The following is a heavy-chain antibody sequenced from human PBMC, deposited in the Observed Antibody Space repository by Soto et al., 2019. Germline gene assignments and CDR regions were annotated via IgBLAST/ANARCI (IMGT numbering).Heavy chain of an antibody. CDR2: ISGSGDST. CDR3: ARRGSGSYFDS. V-gene: IGHV3-23*01. D-gene: IGHD1-26*01. CDR1: GFTFSSYA. J-gene: IGHJ4*02. Sequence: EVQLLESGGGLVQPGGSLRLYCAASGFTFSSYAMRWVRQAPVKGLEWVSAISGSGDSTYYADSVKGRFTISRDNSKNTLYLQMNSLRAEDTAVYYCARRGSGSYFDSWGQGTLVTVSS.